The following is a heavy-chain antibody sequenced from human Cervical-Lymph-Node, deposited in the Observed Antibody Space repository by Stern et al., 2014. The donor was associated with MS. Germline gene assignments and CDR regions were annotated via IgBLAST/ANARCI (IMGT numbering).Heavy chain of an antibody. CDR2: IQPGDSET. D-gene: IGHD6-13*01. CDR1: GYSFTSYY. Sequence: EDQLVESGAEVKKPGESLKISCTGSGYSFTSYYILWVRHVPGKGLEWMGIIQPGDSETRYSPSFPGQVTISAAKSINTAYLQWRSLKASDTAMYYCARTRYSSSWYTFDPWGQGTLVTVSS. CDR3: ARTRYSSSWYTFDP. J-gene: IGHJ5*02. V-gene: IGHV5-51*03.